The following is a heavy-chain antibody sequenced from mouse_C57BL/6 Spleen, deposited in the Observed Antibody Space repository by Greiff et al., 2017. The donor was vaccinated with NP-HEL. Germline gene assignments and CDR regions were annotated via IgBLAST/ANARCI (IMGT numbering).Heavy chain of an antibody. V-gene: IGHV1-75*01. CDR1: GYTFTDYY. CDR2: IFPGSGST. Sequence: QVQLQQSGPELVKPGASVKISCKASGYTFTDYYINWVKQRPGQGLEWIGWIFPGSGSTYYNEKFKGKATLTVDKSSSTAYMLLSSLTSEDSAVYFCARGGYYDGYPHYYAMDYWGQGTSVTVSS. CDR3: ARGGYYDGYPHYYAMDY. J-gene: IGHJ4*01. D-gene: IGHD2-3*01.